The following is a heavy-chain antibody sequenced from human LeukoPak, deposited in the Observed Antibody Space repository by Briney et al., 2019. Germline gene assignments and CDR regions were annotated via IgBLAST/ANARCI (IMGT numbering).Heavy chain of an antibody. Sequence: SQTLSLTCAISGDSVSSNSAAWNWIRQSPSRGLEWLRRTYYRSKWSNNYAVSVKSRITINSDTSKNQFALHLNSVTPEDTAVYYCARGSNDYRDYSFDYWGQGTLVTVSS. J-gene: IGHJ4*02. CDR3: ARGSNDYRDYSFDY. V-gene: IGHV6-1*01. D-gene: IGHD4-17*01. CDR1: GDSVSSNSAA. CDR2: TYYRSKWSN.